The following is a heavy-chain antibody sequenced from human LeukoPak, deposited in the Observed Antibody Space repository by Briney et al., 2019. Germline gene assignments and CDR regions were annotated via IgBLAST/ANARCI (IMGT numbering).Heavy chain of an antibody. Sequence: GGSLRLSCAASGFTFSSYGMHWVRQAPGKGLEWVAVISYDGSNKYYADSVKGRFTISRDNSKNTLYLQMNSLRAEDTAVYYCANAGSCSSTSCCYYYYYGMDVWGQGTTVTVSS. J-gene: IGHJ6*02. V-gene: IGHV3-30*18. CDR1: GFTFSSYG. CDR3: ANAGSCSSTSCCYYYYYGMDV. D-gene: IGHD2-2*01. CDR2: ISYDGSNK.